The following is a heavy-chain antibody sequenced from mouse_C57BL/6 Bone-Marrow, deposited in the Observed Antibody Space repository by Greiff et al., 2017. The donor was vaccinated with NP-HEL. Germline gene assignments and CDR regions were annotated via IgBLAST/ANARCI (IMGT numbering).Heavy chain of an antibody. CDR2: INPSSGYT. D-gene: IGHD2-4*01. Sequence: QVQLQQSGAELARPGASVKMSCKASGYTFTSYTMHWVKQRPGQGLEWIGYINPSSGYTKYNQKFKDKATLTADKSSSTAYMQLSSLTSEDSAVYYCARSPLGLRETYWGQGTTLTVSS. J-gene: IGHJ2*01. CDR1: GYTFTSYT. V-gene: IGHV1-4*01. CDR3: ARSPLGLRETY.